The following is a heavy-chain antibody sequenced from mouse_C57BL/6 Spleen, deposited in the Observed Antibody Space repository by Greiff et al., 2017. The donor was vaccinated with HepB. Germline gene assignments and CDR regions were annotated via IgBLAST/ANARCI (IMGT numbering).Heavy chain of an antibody. V-gene: IGHV1-59*01. Sequence: VQLQQSGAELVRPGTSVKLSCKASGYTFTSYWMHWVKQRPGQGLEWIGVIDPSDSYTNYNQKFKGKATLTVDTSSSTAYMQLSSLTSEDSAVLYCARSYYYGSSRRAMDYWGQGTSVTVSS. J-gene: IGHJ4*01. CDR3: ARSYYYGSSRRAMDY. CDR1: GYTFTSYW. CDR2: IDPSDSYT. D-gene: IGHD1-1*01.